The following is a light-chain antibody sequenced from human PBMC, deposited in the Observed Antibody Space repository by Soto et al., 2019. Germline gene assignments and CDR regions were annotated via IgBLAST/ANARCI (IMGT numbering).Light chain of an antibody. J-gene: IGLJ2*01. CDR3: SSYTSSSTPYVV. V-gene: IGLV2-14*01. Sequence: QSVLTQPASVSGSPGQSITISCTGTSSDVGGYNYVSWYQQHLGKAPKLMIYDVSNRPSGVSNRFSGSKSGNTASLTISGLQAEDEADYYCSSYTSSSTPYVVFGGGTKLTVL. CDR1: SSDVGGYNY. CDR2: DVS.